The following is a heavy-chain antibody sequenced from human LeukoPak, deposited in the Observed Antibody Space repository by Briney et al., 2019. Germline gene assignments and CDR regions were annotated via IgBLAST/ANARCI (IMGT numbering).Heavy chain of an antibody. Sequence: GGSLRLSCAASGFTFSSYAMSWVRQAPGKGLEWASAISGSGGSTYYADSAKGRFTISRDNSKNTLYLQMNSLRAEDTAVYYCAKDHHPGMRNYFDYWGQGTLVTVSS. J-gene: IGHJ4*02. CDR1: GFTFSSYA. CDR2: ISGSGGST. CDR3: AKDHHPGMRNYFDY. V-gene: IGHV3-23*01.